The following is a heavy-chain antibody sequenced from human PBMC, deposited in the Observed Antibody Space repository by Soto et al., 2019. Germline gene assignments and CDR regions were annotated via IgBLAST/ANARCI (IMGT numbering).Heavy chain of an antibody. D-gene: IGHD4-17*01. CDR1: GLTFSSYW. CDR2: ISSAGSST. Sequence: EVQLVESGGGLVQPGGSLRLSCAASGLTFSSYWMHWVRQAPGKGLVGVSRISSAGSSTSYADSVKGRFTISRDNAKYRLYLKMNSLRAEDTAVYYCALSHTVTTDYWGQEPLVTVSS. J-gene: IGHJ4*02. CDR3: ALSHTVTTDY. V-gene: IGHV3-74*01.